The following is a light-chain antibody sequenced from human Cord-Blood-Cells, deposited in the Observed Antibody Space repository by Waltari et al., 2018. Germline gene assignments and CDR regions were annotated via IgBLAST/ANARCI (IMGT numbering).Light chain of an antibody. J-gene: IGLJ3*02. CDR2: DVS. CDR3: SSYTSSSTLV. CDR1: SSDVGGFTY. V-gene: IGLV2-14*01. Sequence: QSALPQPASVSGPPGQSITISCTGTSSDVGGFTYASWYQQHPGKAPKHMIYDVSNRPSGVSNRFSGSKSGNTASLTISGLQAEDEADYYCSSYTSSSTLVFGGGTKLTVL.